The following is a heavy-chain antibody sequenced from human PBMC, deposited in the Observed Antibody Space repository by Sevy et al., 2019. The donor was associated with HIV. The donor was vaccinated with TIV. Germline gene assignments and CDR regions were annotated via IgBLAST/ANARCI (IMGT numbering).Heavy chain of an antibody. CDR3: ARYYYGSGKYYFDY. V-gene: IGHV4-61*02. CDR1: GGSISSGTYY. CDR2: IYTSGIT. Sequence: TLSLTCTVSGGSISSGTYYWSWIRQPAGKGLEWIGRIYTSGITNYNPSLKSRVTISLDTSKNQFSLNLSSVTAADTAVYYCARYYYGSGKYYFDYWGQGTLVTVSS. J-gene: IGHJ4*02. D-gene: IGHD3-10*01.